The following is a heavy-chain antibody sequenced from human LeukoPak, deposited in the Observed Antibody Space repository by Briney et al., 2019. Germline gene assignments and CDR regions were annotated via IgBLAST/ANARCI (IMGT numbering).Heavy chain of an antibody. CDR3: AKPSGSGVDY. V-gene: IGHV3-30*02. J-gene: IGHJ4*01. D-gene: IGHD6-25*01. CDR1: GFTFSTHD. Sequence: GESLTLSCGVSGFTFSTHDMHWVRQPPGKGLEWVAFIRYDGSHEYYADSVKGRFTISRDNYKNTLYLQMNSVRSGDTALYYGAKPSGSGVDYWGQGTRVTVSS. CDR2: IRYDGSHE.